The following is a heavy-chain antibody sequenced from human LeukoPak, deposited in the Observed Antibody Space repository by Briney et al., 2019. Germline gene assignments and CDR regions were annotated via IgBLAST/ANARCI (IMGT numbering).Heavy chain of an antibody. CDR2: INPNSGGT. J-gene: IGHJ6*03. Sequence: ASVKVSCKASGYTFTGYYMHWVRQAPGQGLEWMGWINPNSGGTNYAQKFQGRVTMTRDTSLSTAYMELSRLRSDDTAVYYCARGGYSYGPYYYYYMDVWGKGTTVTVSS. CDR1: GYTFTGYY. D-gene: IGHD5-18*01. V-gene: IGHV1-2*02. CDR3: ARGGYSYGPYYYYYMDV.